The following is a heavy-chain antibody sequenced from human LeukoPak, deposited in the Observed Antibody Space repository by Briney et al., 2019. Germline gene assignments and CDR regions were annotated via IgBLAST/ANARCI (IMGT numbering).Heavy chain of an antibody. D-gene: IGHD3-22*01. CDR3: ARERPLYDSSGYYCGRSFDI. Sequence: SETLSLTCTVSGSSISSYYWGWIRQPPGKGLEWIGYIYYSGTTNYNPSLKSRVTISVDTSKNQFSLKLSSVTAADTAVYYCARERPLYDSSGYYCGRSFDIWGQGTMVTVSS. V-gene: IGHV4-59*01. CDR2: IYYSGTT. CDR1: GSSISSYY. J-gene: IGHJ3*02.